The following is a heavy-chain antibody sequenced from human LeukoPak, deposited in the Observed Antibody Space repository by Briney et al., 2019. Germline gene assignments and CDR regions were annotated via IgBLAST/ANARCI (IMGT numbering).Heavy chain of an antibody. CDR1: GFTSNTYA. CDR2: IGGGGGT. CDR3: AKGNSGYNSGYYYHFFDY. V-gene: IGHV3-23*01. J-gene: IGHJ4*02. Sequence: GGPLRLSCAASGFTSNTYAMSWVRQAPGKGLEWVSSIGGGGGTYYADSLKGRSTISRDNSKNTLYLQMNSLRAEDTAVYYCAKGNSGYNSGYYYHFFDYWGQGTLVTVSS. D-gene: IGHD5-12*01.